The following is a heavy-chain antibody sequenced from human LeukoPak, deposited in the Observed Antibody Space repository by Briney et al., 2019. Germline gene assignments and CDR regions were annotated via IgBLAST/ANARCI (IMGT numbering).Heavy chain of an antibody. Sequence: ASVKVSCKASGYTFTGYYMHWVRQAPGQGLEWMGWINPNSGGTNYAQKFQGRVTMTRDTSISTAYMELSRLRSDDTAVYYCARGEVNWNYGDRTGSRVIYWGQGTLVTVSS. V-gene: IGHV1-2*02. J-gene: IGHJ4*02. CDR2: INPNSGGT. CDR1: GYTFTGYY. D-gene: IGHD1-7*01. CDR3: ARGEVNWNYGDRTGSRVIY.